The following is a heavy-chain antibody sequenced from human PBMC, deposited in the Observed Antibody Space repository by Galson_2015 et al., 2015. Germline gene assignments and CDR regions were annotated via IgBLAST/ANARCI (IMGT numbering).Heavy chain of an antibody. D-gene: IGHD2-15*01. Sequence: SLRLSCAASGFTFSSYGMHWVRQAPGKGLEWVAVIWYDGSNKYYADSVKGRFTISRDNSKNTLYLQMNSLRAEDTALYYCAKDAVAATGWGKYNWFDPWGQGTLVTVSS. V-gene: IGHV3-33*06. J-gene: IGHJ5*02. CDR1: GFTFSSYG. CDR3: AKDAVAATGWGKYNWFDP. CDR2: IWYDGSNK.